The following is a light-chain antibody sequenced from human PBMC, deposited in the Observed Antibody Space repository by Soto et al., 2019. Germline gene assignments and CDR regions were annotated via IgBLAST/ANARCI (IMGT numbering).Light chain of an antibody. CDR3: QQYGTSPCT. CDR1: QSVSSGS. J-gene: IGKJ3*01. V-gene: IGKV3-20*01. CDR2: GAS. Sequence: EIVLTQSPDTLSLSPGERATLSCRASQSVSSGSLAWYQQKPGQAPRLLIYGASGRATGIPDRFSGGRSGTDFTLTISRLEPEDLAVYYCQQYGTSPCTFGPGTKVDIK.